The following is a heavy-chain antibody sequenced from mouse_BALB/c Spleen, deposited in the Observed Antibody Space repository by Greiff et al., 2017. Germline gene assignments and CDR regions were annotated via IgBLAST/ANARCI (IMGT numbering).Heavy chain of an antibody. Sequence: VKLMESGPGLVQPSQSLSITCTVSGFSLTSYGVHWVRQSPGKGLEWLGVIWSGGSTDYNAAFISRLSISKDNSKSQVFFKMNSLQANDTAIYYCARNYGSSYGYFDYWGQGTTLTVSS. D-gene: IGHD1-1*01. CDR3: ARNYGSSYGYFDY. CDR1: GFSLTSYG. CDR2: IWSGGST. J-gene: IGHJ2*01. V-gene: IGHV2-2*02.